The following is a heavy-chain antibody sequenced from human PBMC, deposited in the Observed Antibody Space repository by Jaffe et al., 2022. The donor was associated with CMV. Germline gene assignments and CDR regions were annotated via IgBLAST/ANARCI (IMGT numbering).Heavy chain of an antibody. V-gene: IGHV4-39*01. CDR2: IYYSGST. CDR1: GGSISSSSYY. CDR3: ARLGIAIGLGVDV. D-gene: IGHD6-13*01. J-gene: IGHJ6*04. Sequence: QLQLQESGPGLVKPSETLSLTCTVSGGSISSSSYYWGWIRQPPGKGLEWIGSIYYSGSTYYNPSLKSRVTISVDTSKNQFSLKLSSVTAADTAVYYCARLGIAIGLGVDVWGKGTTVTVSS.